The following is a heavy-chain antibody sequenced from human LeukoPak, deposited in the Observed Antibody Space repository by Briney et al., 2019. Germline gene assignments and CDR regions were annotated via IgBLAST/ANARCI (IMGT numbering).Heavy chain of an antibody. CDR2: IYYSGST. CDR3: AREVTMIAGTAFDT. CDR1: GGSISSSSYY. J-gene: IGHJ3*02. V-gene: IGHV4-39*07. D-gene: IGHD3-22*01. Sequence: SETLSLTCTVSGGSISSSSYYWGWIRQPPGKGLEWIGSIYYSGSTYYNPSLKSRVTISVDTSKNQFSLKLSSVTAADTAVYYCAREVTMIAGTAFDTWGQGTMVTVSS.